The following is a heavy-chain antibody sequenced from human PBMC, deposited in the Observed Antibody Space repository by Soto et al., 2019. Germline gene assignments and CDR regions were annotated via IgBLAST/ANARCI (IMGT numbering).Heavy chain of an antibody. D-gene: IGHD6-13*01. V-gene: IGHV1-46*01. CDR1: GYTFTSYY. CDR2: INPSGGST. Sequence: QVQLVQSGAEVKKPGASVKVSCKASGYTFTSYYMHWVRQAPGQGLEWMGIINPSGGSTHYAQKFHGRFTMTRDTSTSTVYMDLSSLRSEATAVYYCARHLAAGDYWGQGTVVTVSS. CDR3: ARHLAAGDY. J-gene: IGHJ4*02.